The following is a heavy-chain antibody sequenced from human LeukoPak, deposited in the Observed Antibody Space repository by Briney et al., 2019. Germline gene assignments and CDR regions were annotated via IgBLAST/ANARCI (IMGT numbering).Heavy chain of an antibody. J-gene: IGHJ5*02. CDR2: ITGFGTDT. V-gene: IGHV3-23*01. D-gene: IGHD3-10*02. CDR1: GFTFKLSA. CDR3: ARDRGPYVAIGNNWLDP. Sequence: GGSLRLSCEASGFTFKLSAMNWVRQVPGKGLEWVSSITGFGTDTYYADSVKGRFTVSRDNSKSTLYLQMNSLRAEDTAVYYCARDRGPYVAIGNNWLDPWGQGTLVTVSS.